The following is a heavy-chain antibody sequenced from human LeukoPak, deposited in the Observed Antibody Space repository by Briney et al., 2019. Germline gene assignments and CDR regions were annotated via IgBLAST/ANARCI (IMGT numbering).Heavy chain of an antibody. CDR3: ARLMVTAWYEAFDI. Sequence: PGGSLRLSCAASGFTFSGYWMHWVRQAPGKGLVWVSRINSDGSRTSYADSVKGRFTISRDNAKDTMYLQMNGLRAEDTAVYYCARLMVTAWYEAFDIWGQGTKVTVSS. V-gene: IGHV3-74*01. D-gene: IGHD2-21*02. CDR1: GFTFSGYW. CDR2: INSDGSRT. J-gene: IGHJ3*02.